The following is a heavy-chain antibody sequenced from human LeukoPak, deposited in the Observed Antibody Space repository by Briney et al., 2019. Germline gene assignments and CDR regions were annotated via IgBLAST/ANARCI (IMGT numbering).Heavy chain of an antibody. V-gene: IGHV1-58*02. CDR3: ARDFPLVGLDYGGNVGVFDY. J-gene: IGHJ4*02. Sequence: ASVKVSCKASGFTFTSSAMQWVRQARGQRLEWIGWIVVGSGNTNYAQKFQERVTITRDMSTSTAYMELSSLRSEDTAVYYCARDFPLVGLDYGGNVGVFDYWGQGTLVTVSS. CDR1: GFTFTSSA. D-gene: IGHD4-17*01. CDR2: IVVGSGNT.